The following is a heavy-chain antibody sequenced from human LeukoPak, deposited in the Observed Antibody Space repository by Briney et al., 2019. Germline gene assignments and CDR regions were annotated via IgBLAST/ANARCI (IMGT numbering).Heavy chain of an antibody. CDR1: GGSISSGDYY. CDR2: IYYSGST. J-gene: IGHJ4*02. D-gene: IGHD3-3*01. CDR3: ARVSRKKTIFGVVSD. Sequence: SETLSLTCTVSGGSISSGDYYWSWIRQPPGKGLEWIGYIYYSGSTYYNPSLKSRVTISVDTSKNQFSLKLSSVTAADTAVYYCARVSRKKTIFGVVSDWGQGTLVTVSS. V-gene: IGHV4-30-4*08.